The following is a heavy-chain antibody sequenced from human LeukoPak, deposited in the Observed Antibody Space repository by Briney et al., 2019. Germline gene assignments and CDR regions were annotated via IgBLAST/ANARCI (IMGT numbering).Heavy chain of an antibody. CDR3: ARGRASAFDV. J-gene: IGHJ3*01. CDR1: GDSVSTRGVA. V-gene: IGHV6-1*01. Sequence: SQTLSLTCAISGDSVSTRGVAWNWVRQSPSRGLEWLGRTYYTSKWNTDYAVSVKSRIVVNPDTSKNQFSLQLNSVTSEDTAVYYCARGRASAFDVWGQGTMVTVSS. CDR2: TYYTSKWNT. D-gene: IGHD6-25*01.